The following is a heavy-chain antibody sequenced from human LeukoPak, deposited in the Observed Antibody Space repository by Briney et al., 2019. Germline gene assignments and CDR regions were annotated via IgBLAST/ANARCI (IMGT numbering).Heavy chain of an antibody. CDR1: GFTFSTSV. V-gene: IGHV3-64*01. Sequence: GGSLRLSCEVSGFTFSTSVMHWVRQAPGKGLEYVSGISDNGLDTHYGNSVEGRFTISRDNSKNSLYLQMDSLRDEDMAVYYCAREGHRSGHCGALDIWGQGTMVTVSS. D-gene: IGHD2-21*02. CDR2: ISDNGLDT. J-gene: IGHJ3*02. CDR3: AREGHRSGHCGALDI.